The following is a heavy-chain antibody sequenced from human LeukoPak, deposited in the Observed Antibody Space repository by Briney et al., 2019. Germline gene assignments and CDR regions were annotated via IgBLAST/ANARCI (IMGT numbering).Heavy chain of an antibody. D-gene: IGHD1-26*01. CDR3: ARDLGGSYFVGYYGMDV. CDR1: GFTFSSYE. CDR2: ISSSGSTI. V-gene: IGHV3-48*03. Sequence: GGSLRLSCAASGFTFSSYEMNWVRQAPGKGLEWVSYISSSGSTIYYADSVKGRFTISRDNAKNSLYLQMNSLRAEDTAVYYCARDLGGSYFVGYYGMDVWGQGTTVTVSS. J-gene: IGHJ6*02.